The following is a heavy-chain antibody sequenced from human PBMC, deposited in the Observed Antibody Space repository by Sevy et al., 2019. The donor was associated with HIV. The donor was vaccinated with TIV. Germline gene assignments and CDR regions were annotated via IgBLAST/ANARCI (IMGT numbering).Heavy chain of an antibody. J-gene: IGHJ5*02. CDR1: GGTFSSHA. V-gene: IGHV1-69*13. Sequence: VKVSCKASGGTFSSHAISWVRQAPGQGLEWMGGIIPICGTINYAQKFQGRVTITADESTSTVYMVLSSLRPDDAAVYYCAREVTGTTYGFDPWGQRTLVTVSS. D-gene: IGHD1-7*01. CDR2: IIPICGTI. CDR3: AREVTGTTYGFDP.